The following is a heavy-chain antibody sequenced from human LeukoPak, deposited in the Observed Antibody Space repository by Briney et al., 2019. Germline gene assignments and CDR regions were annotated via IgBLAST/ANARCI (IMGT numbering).Heavy chain of an antibody. Sequence: PGGSLRLSCAASGFTFSSYEMNWVRQAPGKGLEWVSLISDSGANKHYAASVKGRFTISRDNSKNTLSLQMNSLRPEDTAVYYCAKDVRVGGGGMDVWGQGTPVTVSS. CDR2: ISDSGANK. D-gene: IGHD1-26*01. CDR3: AKDVRVGGGGMDV. V-gene: IGHV3-23*01. CDR1: GFTFSSYE. J-gene: IGHJ6*02.